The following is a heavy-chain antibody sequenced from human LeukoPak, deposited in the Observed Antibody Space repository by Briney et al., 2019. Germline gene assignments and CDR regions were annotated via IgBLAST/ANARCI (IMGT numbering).Heavy chain of an antibody. CDR1: GYTLTELS. D-gene: IGHD1-26*01. V-gene: IGHV1-24*01. CDR2: FDPEDGET. CDR3: ATPPPYSGDAFDI. J-gene: IGHJ3*02. Sequence: ASVKVFCKVSGYTLTELSMHWVRQAPGKGLEWMGGFDPEDGETIYAQKFQGRVTMTEDTSTDTAYMELSSLRSEDTAVYYCATPPPYSGDAFDIWGQGTMVTVSS.